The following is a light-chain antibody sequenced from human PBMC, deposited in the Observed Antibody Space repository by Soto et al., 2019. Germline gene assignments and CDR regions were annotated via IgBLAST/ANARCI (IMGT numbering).Light chain of an antibody. CDR2: AAS. Sequence: DIHLTQSPSFLSASVGDRVTITCRPSQGISSFLAWYQQKPGKAPNLLMYAASTLQSGVPSRFSGGESGTEYTLTISSLQPEDSATYYCQQLYIFPLTFGQGTRLEIK. CDR1: QGISSF. CDR3: QQLYIFPLT. V-gene: IGKV1-9*01. J-gene: IGKJ5*01.